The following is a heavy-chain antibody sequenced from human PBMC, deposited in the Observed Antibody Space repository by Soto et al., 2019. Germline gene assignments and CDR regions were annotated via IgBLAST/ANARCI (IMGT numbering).Heavy chain of an antibody. J-gene: IGHJ6*02. CDR1: AFTSSSYW. CDR3: ARDLVYSYGRTEYYYYYGMDV. Sequence: GGPLRLSCAASAFTSSSYWMSWVRQAPGKGLERVANIKQDGSEKYYVDSVEGRFTISRDNAKNSLYLQMNSLRADDTAVYYCARDLVYSYGRTEYYYYYGMDVWGQGTTVTVSS. CDR2: IKQDGSEK. D-gene: IGHD5-18*01. V-gene: IGHV3-7*05.